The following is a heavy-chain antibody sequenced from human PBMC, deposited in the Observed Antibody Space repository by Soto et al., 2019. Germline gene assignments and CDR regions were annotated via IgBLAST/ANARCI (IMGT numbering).Heavy chain of an antibody. CDR3: ASAARDYYYYGMDV. CDR1: GFTFSSYA. J-gene: IGHJ6*02. CDR2: ISGSGGST. Sequence: EVQLLESGGGLVQPGGSLRLSCAASGFTFSSYAMSWVRQAPGKGLEWVSAISGSGGSTYYADSVQGRFTISRDNSKNTLYLQMNSLRAEDTAVYYCASAARDYYYYGMDVWGQGTTVTVSS. V-gene: IGHV3-23*01.